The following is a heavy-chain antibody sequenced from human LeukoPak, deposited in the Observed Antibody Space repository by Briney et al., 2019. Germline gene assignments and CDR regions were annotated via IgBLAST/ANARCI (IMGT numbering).Heavy chain of an antibody. Sequence: PSETLSLTCTVSGGSVSSGSYYWSWIRQPAGKGLEWIGRIYTDGSTSYNPSLKSRVTISVDTSKNQFSLNLTSLTAADTAVYYCARDWTTVTGLDYWGQGTLVTVSS. CDR2: IYTDGST. D-gene: IGHD4-17*01. V-gene: IGHV4-61*02. CDR3: ARDWTTVTGLDY. CDR1: GGSVSSGSYY. J-gene: IGHJ4*02.